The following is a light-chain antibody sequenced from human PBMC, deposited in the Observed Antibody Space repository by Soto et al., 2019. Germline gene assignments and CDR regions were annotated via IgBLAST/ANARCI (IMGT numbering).Light chain of an antibody. CDR1: QNLSSSY. Sequence: EIVLTQSPATLSLSPGERATLSCRASQNLSSSYLAWYQQKPGQAPRLLIYGASSRATGIPDRFSGSGSGTDFTLTISTLEPEDFAVYYCQQYGSSPPITFGQGTRLEIK. CDR2: GAS. CDR3: QQYGSSPPIT. J-gene: IGKJ5*01. V-gene: IGKV3-20*01.